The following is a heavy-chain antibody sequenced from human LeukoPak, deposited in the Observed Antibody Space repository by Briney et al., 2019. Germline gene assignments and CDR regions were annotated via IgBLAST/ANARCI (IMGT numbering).Heavy chain of an antibody. V-gene: IGHV3-21*01. CDR2: ISSSSSYI. CDR1: GFTFSSYS. D-gene: IGHD6-13*01. Sequence: GGSLRLSCAASGFTFSSYSMNWVRQAPGKGLEWVSSISSSSSYIYYADSVKGRFTISRDNAKNSLYLQMNSLRVEDTAVYYCTQNLVAAAGDHWGQGTLLIVSP. CDR3: TQNLVAAAGDH. J-gene: IGHJ4*02.